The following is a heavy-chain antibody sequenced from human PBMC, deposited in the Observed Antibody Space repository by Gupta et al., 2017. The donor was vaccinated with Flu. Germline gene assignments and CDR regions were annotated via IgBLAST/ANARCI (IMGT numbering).Heavy chain of an antibody. V-gene: IGHV1-2*02. D-gene: IGHD1-1*01. CDR3: ASRPDDGLIYYYDY. Sequence: QAPGQGLEWMGWINPDNGGTTRYAQGFQDRVTMTRDTSISTAYMELRSLGSDDTAVYYCASRPDDGLIYYYDYWGQGTLVTVSS. J-gene: IGHJ4*02. CDR2: INPDNGGT.